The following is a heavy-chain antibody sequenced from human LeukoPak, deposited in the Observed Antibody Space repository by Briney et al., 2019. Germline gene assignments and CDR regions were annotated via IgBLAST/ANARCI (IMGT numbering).Heavy chain of an antibody. Sequence: GGSLRLSRAASGFTFSSYAMSWVRQAPGKGLEWVSAISGSGGSTYYADSVKGRFTISRDNSKNTLYLQMNSLRAEDTAVYYCAKDWDIVVVPAAPPNWGQGTLVTVSS. CDR1: GFTFSSYA. D-gene: IGHD2-2*01. V-gene: IGHV3-23*01. CDR2: ISGSGGST. CDR3: AKDWDIVVVPAAPPN. J-gene: IGHJ4*02.